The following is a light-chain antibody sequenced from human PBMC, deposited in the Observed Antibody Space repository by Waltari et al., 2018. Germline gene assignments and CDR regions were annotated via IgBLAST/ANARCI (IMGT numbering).Light chain of an antibody. V-gene: IGKV4-1*01. CDR3: QQYYSAPS. CDR1: QSVLYSSNSKYY. Sequence: DIVLTQSPDSLTVSLGARATINCKSSQSVLYSSNSKYYLAWYQQKPGQPHKQLIYWASTRASGVPGRFSGSGSGTDFTLTISSLQPEDVAVYYCQQYYSAPSFGQGTKIEIK. J-gene: IGKJ1*01. CDR2: WAS.